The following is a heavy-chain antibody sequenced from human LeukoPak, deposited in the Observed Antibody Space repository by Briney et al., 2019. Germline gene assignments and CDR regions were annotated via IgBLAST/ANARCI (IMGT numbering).Heavy chain of an antibody. Sequence: SETLSLTCTVSGGSISSSSYYWGWIRQPPGKGLEWIGSIYYSGSTYYDPSLKSRVTISVDTSKNQFSLKLSPVTAADTAVYYCARGSPAYYDILTGYSPWAWYFDLWGRGTLVTVSS. CDR2: IYYSGST. CDR1: GGSISSSSYY. V-gene: IGHV4-39*01. D-gene: IGHD3-9*01. CDR3: ARGSPAYYDILTGYSPWAWYFDL. J-gene: IGHJ2*01.